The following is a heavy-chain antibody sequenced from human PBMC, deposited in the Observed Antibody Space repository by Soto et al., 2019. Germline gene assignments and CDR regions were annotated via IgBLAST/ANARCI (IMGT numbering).Heavy chain of an antibody. J-gene: IGHJ3*01. CDR2: IRSKANSYAT. CDR1: GFTFSGSA. Sequence: GSLRLSCAASGFTFSGSAMHWVRQASGKGLEWVGRIRSKANSYATAYAASVKGRFTISRDDSKNTAYLQMNSLRVEDTAVYYCTRDRGYPDSFDLWGQGTMVTVSS. CDR3: TRDRGYPDSFDL. D-gene: IGHD3-10*01. V-gene: IGHV3-73*01.